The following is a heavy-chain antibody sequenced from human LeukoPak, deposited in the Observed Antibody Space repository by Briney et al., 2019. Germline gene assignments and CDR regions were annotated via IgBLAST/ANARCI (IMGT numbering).Heavy chain of an antibody. CDR3: AKDHESDGYPCLDH. J-gene: IGHJ4*02. CDR2: ISASGP. D-gene: IGHD5-18*01. V-gene: IGHV3-23*01. CDR1: GFTFSRLA. Sequence: GGSLRLSCAASGFTFSRLAMTWVRQAPGKGLEWVSTISASGPYYADAVRGRFTISRDNSRNTLSLQMDSLRAEDTAVYYCAKDHESDGYPCLDHWGLGTLATVSS.